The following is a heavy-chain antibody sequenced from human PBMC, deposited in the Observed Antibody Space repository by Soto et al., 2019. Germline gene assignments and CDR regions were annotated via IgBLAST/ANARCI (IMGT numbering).Heavy chain of an antibody. CDR1: GYTFTSYA. V-gene: IGHV1-3*01. CDR2: INAGNGNT. Sequence: GASVKVSCKASGYTFTSYAMHWVRQAPGQRLEWMGWINAGNGNTKYSQKFQGRVTITRDTSASTAYMELSSLRSEDTAVYYCARTEYYYDSSGYYDYGMDVWGQGTTVTVSS. CDR3: ARTEYYYDSSGYYDYGMDV. J-gene: IGHJ6*02. D-gene: IGHD3-22*01.